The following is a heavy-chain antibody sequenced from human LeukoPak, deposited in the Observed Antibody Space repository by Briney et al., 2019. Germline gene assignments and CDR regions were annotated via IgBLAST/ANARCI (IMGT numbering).Heavy chain of an antibody. Sequence: PSETLSLTCTVSGGSISSDSYYWTWIRQPPGKGLEWIGYIYYSGSTNYNPSLKSRVTISVDTSKNQFSLKLSSVTAADTAVYYCAAGSESYDSRGYSYYFDYWGQGTLVTVSS. D-gene: IGHD3-22*01. V-gene: IGHV4-61*01. CDR2: IYYSGST. CDR3: AAGSESYDSRGYSYYFDY. J-gene: IGHJ4*02. CDR1: GGSISSDSYY.